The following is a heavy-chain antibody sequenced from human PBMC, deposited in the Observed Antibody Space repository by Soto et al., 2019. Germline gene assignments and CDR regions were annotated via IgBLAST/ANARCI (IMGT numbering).Heavy chain of an antibody. CDR1: GFTFSSYA. J-gene: IGHJ4*02. Sequence: QVQLVESGGGVVQPGRSLRLSCAASGFTFSSYAMHWVRQAPGKGLEWVAVISYDGSNKYYADSVKGRFTISRDNSKNTLDLQMNSLRAEDTAVYYCARGPSGCGGDCPSGYWGQGTLVTVSS. D-gene: IGHD2-21*02. CDR2: ISYDGSNK. CDR3: ARGPSGCGGDCPSGY. V-gene: IGHV3-30-3*01.